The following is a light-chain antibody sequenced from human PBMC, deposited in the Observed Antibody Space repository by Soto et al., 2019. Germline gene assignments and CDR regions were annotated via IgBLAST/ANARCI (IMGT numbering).Light chain of an antibody. CDR2: AAS. Sequence: ILMNQSPASLSAYTGDRVTITCRASQGISSYLAWYQQKPGKAPKLLIYAASTLQSGVPSRFSGSGSGTDFTLTISCLQSEDFATYYCQQYYSYPSITFGQGTRLEI. CDR3: QQYYSYPSIT. J-gene: IGKJ5*01. V-gene: IGKV1-8*01. CDR1: QGISSY.